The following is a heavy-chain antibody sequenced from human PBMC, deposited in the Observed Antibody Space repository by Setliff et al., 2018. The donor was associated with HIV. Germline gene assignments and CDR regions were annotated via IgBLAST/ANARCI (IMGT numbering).Heavy chain of an antibody. CDR1: GFTFSSYA. CDR2: ISGSGGST. Sequence: GGSLRLSCAASGFTFSSYAMHWVRQAPGKGLEWISAISGSGGSTYFADSVKGRFTISRDNSKNTLFLQMNSLRAEDTAVYYCAKEYYYDSSGYGVFDYWGQGTLVTVSS. D-gene: IGHD3-22*01. CDR3: AKEYYYDSSGYGVFDY. V-gene: IGHV3-23*01. J-gene: IGHJ4*02.